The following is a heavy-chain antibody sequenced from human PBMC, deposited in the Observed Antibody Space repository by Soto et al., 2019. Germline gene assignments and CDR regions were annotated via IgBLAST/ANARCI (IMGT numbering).Heavy chain of an antibody. V-gene: IGHV4-59*08. CDR2: IYYSGST. Sequence: PSETLSLTCTVSGGSIISYYWSWIRQPPGKGLEWIGYIYYSGSTNYNPSLKSRVTISVDTSKNQFSLKLSSVTAADTAVYYCARRNTAMVLGYYYYMDVWGKGTTVTVS. J-gene: IGHJ6*03. CDR3: ARRNTAMVLGYYYYMDV. CDR1: GGSIISYY. D-gene: IGHD5-18*01.